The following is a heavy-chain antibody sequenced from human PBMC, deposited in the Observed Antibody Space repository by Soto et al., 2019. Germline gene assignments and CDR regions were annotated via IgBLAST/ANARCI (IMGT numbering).Heavy chain of an antibody. J-gene: IGHJ5*02. CDR3: ARDHGCNPALFHP. Sequence: EVQLVESGGGLIQPGGSLRLSCAASGFTVSSDYMSWVRQAPGKGLEWVSVIYTGGSTYYAASVKGRFTFSRDNSKNTLYLQMNSLSGEDTAVYYCARDHGCNPALFHPWGQGTLVTV. V-gene: IGHV3-53*01. CDR1: GFTVSSDY. D-gene: IGHD2-15*01. CDR2: IYTGGST.